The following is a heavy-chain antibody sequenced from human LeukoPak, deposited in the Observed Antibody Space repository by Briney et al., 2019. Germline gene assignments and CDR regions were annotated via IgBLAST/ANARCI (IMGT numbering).Heavy chain of an antibody. Sequence: SVKVSCKASGGTFSSYAISWVRQAPGQGLEWMGGIIPIFGTANYAQKFQGRVTVTADESTSTAYMELSSLRSEDTAVYYCARGCTSCSTHYYYYGMDVWGQGTTVTVSS. CDR3: ARGCTSCSTHYYYYGMDV. CDR1: GGTFSSYA. CDR2: IIPIFGTA. D-gene: IGHD2-2*01. J-gene: IGHJ6*02. V-gene: IGHV1-69*13.